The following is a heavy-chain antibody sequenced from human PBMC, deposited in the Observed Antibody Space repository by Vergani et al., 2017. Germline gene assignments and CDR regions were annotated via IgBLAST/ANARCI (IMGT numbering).Heavy chain of an antibody. V-gene: IGHV3-66*02. CDR1: GFTFDDYA. Sequence: EVQLVESGGGLVQPGRSLRLSCAASGFTFDDYAMHWVRQAPGKGLEWVSVIYSGGSTYYADSVKGRFTISRDNSKNTLYLQMNSLRAEDTAVYYCARGGDYPYAFDIWGQGTMVTVSS. CDR3: ARGGDYPYAFDI. D-gene: IGHD3-16*01. CDR2: IYSGGST. J-gene: IGHJ3*02.